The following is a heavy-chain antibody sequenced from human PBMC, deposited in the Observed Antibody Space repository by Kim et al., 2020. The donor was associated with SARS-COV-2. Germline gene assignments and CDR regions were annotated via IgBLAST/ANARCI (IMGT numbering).Heavy chain of an antibody. CDR2: IFGSGHGT. J-gene: IGHJ2*01. V-gene: IGHV3-23*01. CDR3: TKNVHITSVTFLWYFDL. CDR1: RFTFSSSA. D-gene: IGHD2-2*01. Sequence: GGSLRLSCAASRFTFSSSAMTWVRQAPGKGLEWVSSIFGSGHGTYYADSVKGRFIISRDNFKNTLYLQMNNLRADDTAVYYCTKNVHITSVTFLWYFDLWGRGTSVIVSS.